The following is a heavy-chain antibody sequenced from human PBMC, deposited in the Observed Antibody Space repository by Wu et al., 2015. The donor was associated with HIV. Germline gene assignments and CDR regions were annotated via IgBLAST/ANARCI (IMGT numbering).Heavy chain of an antibody. CDR1: GGSFSRSG. Sequence: QVQLVQSGAEVKKPGSSVKVSCKASGGSFSRSGISWVRQAPGKGFEWMGRIIPNHGGANYAEKFEGRVTMTRDTSTSTVYMELSSLRSEDTAVYYCATLTQFDYWGQGTLVHRLL. CDR3: ATLTQFDY. V-gene: IGHV1-69*04. CDR2: IIPNHGGA. D-gene: IGHD4/OR15-4a*01. J-gene: IGHJ4*02.